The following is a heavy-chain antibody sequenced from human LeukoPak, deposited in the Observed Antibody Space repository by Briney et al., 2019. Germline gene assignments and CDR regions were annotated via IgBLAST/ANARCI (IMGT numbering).Heavy chain of an antibody. J-gene: IGHJ4*02. Sequence: GGSLRLSCAASGFTFSSYSMNWVRQAPGKGQEWVSYISSSSSNMYYADSVKGRFTISRDSAKNSLYLQMNSLRAEDTAVYYCAREYSSSSGRSFDYWGQGTLVIVSS. D-gene: IGHD6-6*01. V-gene: IGHV3-48*01. CDR2: ISSSSSNM. CDR3: AREYSSSSGRSFDY. CDR1: GFTFSSYS.